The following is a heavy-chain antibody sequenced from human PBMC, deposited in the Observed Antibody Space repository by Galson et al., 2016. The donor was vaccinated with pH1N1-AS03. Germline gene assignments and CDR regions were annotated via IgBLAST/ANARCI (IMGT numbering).Heavy chain of an antibody. CDR2: INTESGGT. CDR3: VRGSPHSSSTNYAFEF. V-gene: IGHV1-2*02. J-gene: IGHJ3*01. CDR1: GYAFTDYY. D-gene: IGHD6-13*01. Sequence: SVKVSCKASGYAFTDYYMHLLRQAPGQGLEWMAWINTESGGTEYAQKFQGTVTMTRDASISTTYMELSSLRSDDTAVYYCVRGSPHSSSTNYAFEFWGRGTMVTVSS.